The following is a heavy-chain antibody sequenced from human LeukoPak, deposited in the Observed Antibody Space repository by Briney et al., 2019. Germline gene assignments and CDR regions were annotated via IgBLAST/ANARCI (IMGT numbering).Heavy chain of an antibody. V-gene: IGHV3-48*03. CDR3: ATYLRSGPIDS. CDR1: GFTFSSYE. CDR2: ISSSGSTI. Sequence: GGSLRLSCAASGFTFSSYEMNWVRQAPGKGLEWVSYISSSGSTIYYADSVKGRFTISRDNAKNSLSLQMDNLRAEDTAVYYCATYLRSGPIDSWGQGTLVTVSS. J-gene: IGHJ4*02. D-gene: IGHD2/OR15-2a*01.